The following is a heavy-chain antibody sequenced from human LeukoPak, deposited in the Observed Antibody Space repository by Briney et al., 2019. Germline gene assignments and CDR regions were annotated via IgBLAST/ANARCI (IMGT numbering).Heavy chain of an antibody. D-gene: IGHD3-22*01. J-gene: IGHJ4*02. CDR1: GFTFSSYG. CDR2: ISGSGGST. V-gene: IGHV3-23*01. CDR3: ARDHYYDSSGYFSWYYFDY. Sequence: GGSLRLSCAASGFTFSSYGMSWVRQAPGKGLEWVSAISGSGGSTYYADSVKGRFTISRDNSKNTLYLQMNSLRAEDTAVYYCARDHYYDSSGYFSWYYFDYWGQGTLVTVSS.